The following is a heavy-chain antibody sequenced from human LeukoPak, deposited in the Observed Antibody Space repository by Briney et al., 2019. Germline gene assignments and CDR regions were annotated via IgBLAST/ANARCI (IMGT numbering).Heavy chain of an antibody. CDR2: IYYSGST. CDR3: ARHFGGSYYIDY. D-gene: IGHD1-26*01. V-gene: IGHV4-59*12. J-gene: IGHJ4*02. CDR1: GGSISSYY. Sequence: SETLSLTCTVSGGSISSYYWSWIRQPPGKGLEWIWYIYYSGSTNYNPSLKSRVTISVDTSKNQFSLKLSSVTAADTAVYYCARHFGGSYYIDYWGQGTLVTVSS.